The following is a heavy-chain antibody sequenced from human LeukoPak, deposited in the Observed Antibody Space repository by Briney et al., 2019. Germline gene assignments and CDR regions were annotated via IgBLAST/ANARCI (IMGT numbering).Heavy chain of an antibody. CDR2: ISGSGGST. D-gene: IGHD5-12*01. V-gene: IGHV3-23*01. CDR1: GFTFSSYA. CDR3: ARDRIVATVDYYYYYMDV. Sequence: GGSLRLSCAASGFTFSSYAMSWVRQAPGKGLEWVSAISGSGGSTYYADSVKGRFTISRDNSKNTLYLQMNSLRAEDTAVYCCARDRIVATVDYYYYYMDVWGKGTTVTISS. J-gene: IGHJ6*03.